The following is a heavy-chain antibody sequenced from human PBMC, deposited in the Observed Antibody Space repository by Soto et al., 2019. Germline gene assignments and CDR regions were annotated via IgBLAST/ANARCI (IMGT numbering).Heavy chain of an antibody. CDR2: IYYSGST. Sequence: PSETLSLTCTVSGGSINSGGYYWSWIRQHPGRGLEWIGYIYYSGSTYYNPSLKSRVTISVDTSKNQFSLKLSSVTAADTAVYYCARESPPTVTTSYFDYWGQGTLVTVSS. D-gene: IGHD4-17*01. CDR3: ARESPPTVTTSYFDY. V-gene: IGHV4-31*03. J-gene: IGHJ4*02. CDR1: GGSINSGGYY.